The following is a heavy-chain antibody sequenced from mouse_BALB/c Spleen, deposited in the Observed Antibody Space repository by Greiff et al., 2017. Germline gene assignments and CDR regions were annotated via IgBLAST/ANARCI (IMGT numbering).Heavy chain of an antibody. V-gene: IGHV1-87*01. CDR2: IYPGDGDT. CDR3: ARPYGSSRHAMDY. J-gene: IGHJ4*01. D-gene: IGHD1-1*01. CDR1: GYTFTSYW. Sequence: VQLQQSGAELARPGASVKLSCKASGYTFTSYWMQWVKQRPGQGLEWIGAIYPGDGDTRYTQKFKGKATLTADKSSSTAYMQLSSLASEDSAVYYCARPYGSSRHAMDYWGQGTSVTVSS.